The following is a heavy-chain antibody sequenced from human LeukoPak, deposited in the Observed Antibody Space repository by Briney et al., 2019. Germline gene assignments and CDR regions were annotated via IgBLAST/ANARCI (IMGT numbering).Heavy chain of an antibody. D-gene: IGHD3-22*01. CDR3: ARVMHDSSGYYYVFDY. J-gene: IGHJ4*02. Sequence: ASVKVSCKATGYTFTGYYMHWVRHATGQGLEWMGWINPNSGGTNYAQKFQGSVTMTRDMSISTAYMELSRLRSDDTAVYYCARVMHDSSGYYYVFDYWGQGTLVTVSS. CDR1: GYTFTGYY. V-gene: IGHV1-2*02. CDR2: INPNSGGT.